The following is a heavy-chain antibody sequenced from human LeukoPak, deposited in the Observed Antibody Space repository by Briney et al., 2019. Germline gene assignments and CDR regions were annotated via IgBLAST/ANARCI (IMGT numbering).Heavy chain of an antibody. CDR3: ASNRHCTNGVCYNEYYFDY. D-gene: IGHD2-8*01. Sequence: SQTLSLTCTVSGGSISSGDYYWSWIRQPPGKGLEWIGCIYYSGSTYYNPSLKSRVTISVDTSKNQFSLRLSSVTAADTAVYYCASNRHCTNGVCYNEYYFDYWGQGTLVTVSS. CDR2: IYYSGST. J-gene: IGHJ4*02. V-gene: IGHV4-30-4*08. CDR1: GGSISSGDYY.